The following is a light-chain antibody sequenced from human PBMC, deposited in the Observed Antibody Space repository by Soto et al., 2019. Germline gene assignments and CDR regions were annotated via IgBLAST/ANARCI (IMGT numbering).Light chain of an antibody. CDR2: DVS. Sequence: QSALTQPASVSVSPGQSITISCTGTSSDVGGYNYVSWYQQHPGKAPKVMIYDVSNRPSGVSNRFSGSKSGNTASLTISGLQAEDEADYYCSSYTSSSTLVVFGGGTKLTVL. CDR3: SSYTSSSTLVV. J-gene: IGLJ2*01. V-gene: IGLV2-14*01. CDR1: SSDVGGYNY.